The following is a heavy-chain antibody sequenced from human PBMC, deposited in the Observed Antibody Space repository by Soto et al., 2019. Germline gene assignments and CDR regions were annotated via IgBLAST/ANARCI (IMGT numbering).Heavy chain of an antibody. Sequence: QVQLVESGGGLVRPGGSLRLSCEASGFTFRDYYMTWFRQAPGKGLEWLSYIDSSTKYTNYADSVKGRFTISRDNAKNSLYLQMNSLRADDPAVYYCASGYYCTMDVWGQCTMVTVSS. D-gene: IGHD1-26*01. CDR2: IDSSTKYT. J-gene: IGHJ6*02. V-gene: IGHV3-11*05. CDR1: GFTFRDYY. CDR3: ASGYYCTMDV.